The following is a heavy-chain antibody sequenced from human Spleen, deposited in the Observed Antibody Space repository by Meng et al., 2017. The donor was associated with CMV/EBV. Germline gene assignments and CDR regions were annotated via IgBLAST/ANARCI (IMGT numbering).Heavy chain of an antibody. CDR1: PFHTHG. V-gene: IGHV1-69*05. D-gene: IGHD2-2*01. CDR2: NIPIFGTT. Sequence: PFHTHGLGWLRQAPGQGLDCLGHNIPIFGTTNYARHLQGRLTITTDKSTNTAYMELSGLRSEDTAVYYCARYCGTPTCYPDYYFDFWGQGTLVTVSS. CDR3: ARYCGTPTCYPDYYFDF. J-gene: IGHJ4*02.